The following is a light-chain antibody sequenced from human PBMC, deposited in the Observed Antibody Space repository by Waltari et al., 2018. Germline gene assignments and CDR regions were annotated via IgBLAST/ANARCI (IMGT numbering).Light chain of an antibody. CDR1: QSLLYSFNKKHH. J-gene: IGKJ4*01. Sequence: DIVMTQSPDSLAVSLGERAPLKCKSSQSLLYSFNKKHHLAWFHQKPGQPPKLPFYWASTREAGVPDRFSGSGSGTDFTLTISSLQAADVAVYYCQQYYSTPPTFGGGTKVQIK. V-gene: IGKV4-1*01. CDR2: WAS. CDR3: QQYYSTPPT.